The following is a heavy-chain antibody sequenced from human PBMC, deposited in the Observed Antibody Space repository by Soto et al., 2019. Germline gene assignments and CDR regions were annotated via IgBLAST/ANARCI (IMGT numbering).Heavy chain of an antibody. CDR3: ARDWVYRVRGVILHSEAPYYYYGMDV. Sequence: ASVKVSCKASGGTFSSYAISWVRQAPGQGLEWMGGIIPIFGTANYAQKFQGRVTITADESTSTAYMELSSLRSEDTAGYYCARDWVYRVRGVILHSEAPYYYYGMDVWGQGTTVTFSS. D-gene: IGHD3-10*01. J-gene: IGHJ6*02. CDR2: IIPIFGTA. CDR1: GGTFSSYA. V-gene: IGHV1-69*13.